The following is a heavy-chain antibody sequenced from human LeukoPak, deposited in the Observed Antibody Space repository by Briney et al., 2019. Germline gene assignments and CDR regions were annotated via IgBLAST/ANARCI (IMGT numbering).Heavy chain of an antibody. D-gene: IGHD2-2*02. V-gene: IGHV3-23*01. Sequence: PGGSLRLSCAASGFTFSSYALSWVRQAPGNGLEWVSGISGNGGRTYYADSVKGRFTISRDNSKNTLYLQMNSLRAEDTAVYYCAKDIVVVPAAIRRSNKWFDPWGQGTLVTVSS. CDR1: GFTFSSYA. CDR3: AKDIVVVPAAIRRSNKWFDP. J-gene: IGHJ5*02. CDR2: ISGNGGRT.